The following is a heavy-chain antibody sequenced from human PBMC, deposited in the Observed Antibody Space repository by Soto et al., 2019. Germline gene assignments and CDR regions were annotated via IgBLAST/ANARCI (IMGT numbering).Heavy chain of an antibody. J-gene: IGHJ6*02. Sequence: SETLSLTCTVSGDSISSGNKYWSWIRQAPGRGLEWIGYIFSSGTTYYNPSLKSRLTMSLDTSQNQFSLRLASVTDADSAVYYCARVPSPFDYYYAMDVWGQGTTVTVS. D-gene: IGHD3-16*01. V-gene: IGHV4-30-4*01. CDR2: IFSSGTT. CDR3: ARVPSPFDYYYAMDV. CDR1: GDSISSGNKY.